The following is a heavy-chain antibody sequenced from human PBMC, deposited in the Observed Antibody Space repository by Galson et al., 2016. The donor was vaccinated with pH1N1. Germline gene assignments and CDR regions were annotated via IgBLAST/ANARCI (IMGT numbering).Heavy chain of an antibody. Sequence: SLRLSCAASGFMFSGYAMHWVRQAPGKGLEWVAVTSRDGSNQYYGDSVKGRFTISRDNSKNTLYLQMNSLRGEDTAVYYCARFNDGAWGQGTLVSVSS. D-gene: IGHD5-24*01. CDR1: GFMFSGYA. J-gene: IGHJ4*02. CDR3: ARFNDGA. V-gene: IGHV3-30*03. CDR2: TSRDGSNQ.